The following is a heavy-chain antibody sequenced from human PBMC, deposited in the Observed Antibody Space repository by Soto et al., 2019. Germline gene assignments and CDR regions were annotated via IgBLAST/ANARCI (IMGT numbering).Heavy chain of an antibody. D-gene: IGHD3-22*01. V-gene: IGHV3-30*18. J-gene: IGHJ6*02. CDR3: AKDDSNRWYNYYAMDV. CDR2: ISHDGSNK. CDR1: GFTFYKYG. Sequence: QVQLVESGGGVVHPGRSLRLSCAASGFTFYKYGMHWVRQAPGKGLEWVALISHDGSNKYYVDSVKGRFTIARDNSKNAVFLQMNSLRPEDTALYFCAKDDSNRWYNYYAMDVWGQGTTVTVSS.